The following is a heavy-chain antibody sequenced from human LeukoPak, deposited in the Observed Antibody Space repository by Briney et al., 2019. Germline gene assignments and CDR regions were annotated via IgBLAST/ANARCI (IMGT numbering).Heavy chain of an antibody. J-gene: IGHJ3*02. V-gene: IGHV3-23*01. Sequence: GGSLRLSCAASGFTFSDYYMTWIRQAPGKGLEWVSGVSDSGDTTYYADSVKGRFTISRDNSKNTLYPQMHNLTVEDTALYYCVKGGWGATVHIWGQGTMVTVSS. CDR2: VSDSGDTT. D-gene: IGHD1-26*01. CDR1: GFTFSDYY. CDR3: VKGGWGATVHI.